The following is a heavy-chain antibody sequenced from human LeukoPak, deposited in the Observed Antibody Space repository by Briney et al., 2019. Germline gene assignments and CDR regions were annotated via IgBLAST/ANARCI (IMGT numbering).Heavy chain of an antibody. V-gene: IGHV3-66*01. CDR1: GFTVCGNY. J-gene: IGHJ4*02. Sequence: GGSLRLSCAASGFTVCGNYMTWVRQAPGKGLEWVSLIYSGGGTYYADSVKGRFTISRDNSKNTLYLQLNSLRAEDTAVYYCASLSASYAFDYWGQGTLVTVSS. D-gene: IGHD3-16*01. CDR2: IYSGGGT. CDR3: ASLSASYAFDY.